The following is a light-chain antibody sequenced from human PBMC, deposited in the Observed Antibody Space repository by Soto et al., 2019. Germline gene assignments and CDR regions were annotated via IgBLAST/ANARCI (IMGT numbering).Light chain of an antibody. CDR1: QSISVW. J-gene: IGKJ1*01. CDR2: KAS. Sequence: DIQMTQSPSTLSASVGDRVPITCRASQSISVWLAWYQQKAGKAPNLLIYKASRLESGVPSRFSGSGSETEFTLTISGLQPGDSATYYCQQYNSYSPTFGQGTKV. V-gene: IGKV1-5*03. CDR3: QQYNSYSPT.